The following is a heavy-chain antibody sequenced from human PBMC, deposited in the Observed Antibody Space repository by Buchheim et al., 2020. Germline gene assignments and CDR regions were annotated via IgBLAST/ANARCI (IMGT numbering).Heavy chain of an antibody. CDR3: ARISGSPYYYGMDV. Sequence: QVTLKESGPALVKPTQTLTLTCTFSGFSLSTSGMRVSWIRQPPGKALEWLARIDWDDDKFYSTSLKTRLTISKDASKNQVALTMTNMDPVDTATYYCARISGSPYYYGMDVWGQGTT. J-gene: IGHJ6*02. CDR1: GFSLSTSGMR. D-gene: IGHD1-26*01. CDR2: IDWDDDK. V-gene: IGHV2-70*04.